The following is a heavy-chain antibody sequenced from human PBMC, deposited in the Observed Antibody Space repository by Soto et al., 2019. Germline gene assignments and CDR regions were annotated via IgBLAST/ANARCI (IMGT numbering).Heavy chain of an antibody. CDR1: GGTFSSYA. CDR2: IIPIFGTA. Sequence: SVKVSCKASGGTFSSYAISWVRQAPGQGLEWMGGIIPIFGTANYAQKFQGRVTITADESTSTAYMELSSLRSEDTAVYYCARDPQQLVRSGYYYYGMDVWGQWTTVTVSS. CDR3: ARDPQQLVRSGYYYYGMDV. J-gene: IGHJ6*02. D-gene: IGHD6-6*01. V-gene: IGHV1-69*13.